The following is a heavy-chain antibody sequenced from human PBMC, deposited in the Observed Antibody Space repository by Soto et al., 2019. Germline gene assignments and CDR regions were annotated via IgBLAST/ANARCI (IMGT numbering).Heavy chain of an antibody. D-gene: IGHD2-8*01. V-gene: IGHV4-30-4*01. CDR2: ILYSGTT. Sequence: QVQLQESGPGLVKPSQTLSLTCTVSGGSISSGDYYWSWIRQPPGKGLEWIGYILYSGTTNYNPSLESRLTISVDTSKIQFSLKLTSVTAADTAVYYCARNGGLDYWGRGTLVTVSS. CDR3: ARNGGLDY. J-gene: IGHJ4*02. CDR1: GGSISSGDYY.